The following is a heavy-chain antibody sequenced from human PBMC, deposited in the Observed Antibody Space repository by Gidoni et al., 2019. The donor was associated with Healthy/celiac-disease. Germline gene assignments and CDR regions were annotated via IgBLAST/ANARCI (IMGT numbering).Heavy chain of an antibody. V-gene: IGHV3-30*04. CDR2: ISYDGSNK. CDR1: GFTFSSYA. CDR3: ARDGRDGSLF. D-gene: IGHD1-26*01. J-gene: IGHJ4*02. Sequence: VVHPGRSLRLSCPASGFTFSSYAMHWVRQAPGKGLEWVAFISYDGSNKYYADSVKGRFTISRDNSKNTLYLQMNSLRAEDTAVYYCARDGRDGSLFWGQGTLVTVSS.